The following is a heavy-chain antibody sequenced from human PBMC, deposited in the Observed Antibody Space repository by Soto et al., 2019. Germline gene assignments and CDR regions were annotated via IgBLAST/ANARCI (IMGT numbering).Heavy chain of an antibody. CDR1: GGSISSGAYY. Sequence: QVQLQESGPGLVKPSQTLSLTCTVSGGSISSGAYYWSWIRQHPGKGLEWIGYIYYSGSTYYNPSLKSRVTISVDTSKNQFSLKLSSVTAAYTAVYYCSREGYYYDSSGYYPPDYWGQGTLVTVSS. V-gene: IGHV4-31*03. D-gene: IGHD3-22*01. J-gene: IGHJ4*02. CDR2: IYYSGST. CDR3: SREGYYYDSSGYYPPDY.